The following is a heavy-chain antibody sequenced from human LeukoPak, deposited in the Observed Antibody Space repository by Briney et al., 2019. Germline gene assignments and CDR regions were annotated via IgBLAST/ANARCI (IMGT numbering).Heavy chain of an antibody. CDR3: AREGYYYDSSGYYPKPYYYYYYMDV. V-gene: IGHV1-69*06. D-gene: IGHD3-22*01. Sequence: ASVKVACKASGGTFSSYAISWVRQAPGQGLEWMGGIIPIFGTANYAQKCEGRVTSTGDKSTSTAGMELSSLRSEDTAVYYCAREGYYYDSSGYYPKPYYYYYYMDVWGKGTTVTVSS. CDR2: IIPIFGTA. J-gene: IGHJ6*03. CDR1: GGTFSSYA.